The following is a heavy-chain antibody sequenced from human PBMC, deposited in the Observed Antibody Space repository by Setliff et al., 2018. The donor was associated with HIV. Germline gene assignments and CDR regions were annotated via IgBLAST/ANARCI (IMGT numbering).Heavy chain of an antibody. Sequence: ASVMVSCKASGYTFTSYGISWVRQAPGQGLEWMGWISAYNGNTNYAQKFQGRVTMTRDTSTSTAYMELRSLRSDDTAVYYCARVGDWNYDLGYWGQGTLVTVSS. D-gene: IGHD1-7*01. CDR1: GYTFTSYG. J-gene: IGHJ4*02. CDR3: ARVGDWNYDLGY. V-gene: IGHV1-18*01. CDR2: ISAYNGNT.